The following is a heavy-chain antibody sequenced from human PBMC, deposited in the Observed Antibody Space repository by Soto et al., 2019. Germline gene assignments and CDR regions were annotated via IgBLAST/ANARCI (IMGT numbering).Heavy chain of an antibody. Sequence: EVQLVESGGGLVQPGGSLRLSCAASGFTFSSYWMHWVRQAPGKGLVWVSRINSDGSSTSYADSVKGRFTISRDNAKHTLYLQMISLSAEDTAVYYCVRTSLVVAAATREDYWGQGTLVTVSS. CDR1: GFTFSSYW. CDR2: INSDGSST. CDR3: VRTSLVVAAATREDY. J-gene: IGHJ4*02. V-gene: IGHV3-74*01. D-gene: IGHD2-15*01.